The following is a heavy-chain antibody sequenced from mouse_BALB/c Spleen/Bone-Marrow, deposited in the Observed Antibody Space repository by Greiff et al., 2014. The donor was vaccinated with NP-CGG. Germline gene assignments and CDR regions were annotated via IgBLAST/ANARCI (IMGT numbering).Heavy chain of an antibody. CDR2: IYPGKSDT. CDR1: GYTFTSYW. CDR3: TTLARNYFDY. V-gene: IGHV1-5*01. D-gene: IGHD3-1*01. J-gene: IGHJ2*01. Sequence: VQLQQSGTVLARPGASAKMSCKASGYTFTSYWMHWVKQRPGQGLEWIGTIYPGKSDTTYNQKFKGKAKLTAVTSTSTAYMELSSLTNEDSAVYYCTTLARNYFDYWGQGTTLTVSS.